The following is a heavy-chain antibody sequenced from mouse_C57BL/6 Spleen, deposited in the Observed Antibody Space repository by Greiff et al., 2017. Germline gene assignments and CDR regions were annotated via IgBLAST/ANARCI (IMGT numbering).Heavy chain of an antibody. Sequence: QVQLKESGAELVRPGASVTLSCKASGYTFTDYEMHWVKQTPVHGLEWIGAIDPETGGTAYNQKFKGKAILTADKSSSTAYMELRSLTSEDSAVYYCTRSIDYWGQGTTLTVSS. CDR3: TRSIDY. V-gene: IGHV1-15*01. J-gene: IGHJ2*01. CDR2: IDPETGGT. CDR1: GYTFTDYE.